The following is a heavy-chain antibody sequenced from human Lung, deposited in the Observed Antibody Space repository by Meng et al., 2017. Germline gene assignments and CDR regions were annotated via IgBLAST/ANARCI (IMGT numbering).Heavy chain of an antibody. J-gene: IGHJ5*02. D-gene: IGHD5-18*01. V-gene: IGHV3-23*01. CDR2: ISSTGDST. Sequence: EVKLMESGGVLVQPGGSLRRSCAAAVFTFTAFSRTWVRQAPGKGLEWVSTISSTGDSTFYPDSVKGRFIVSRDNSKNTLYLQMNSLRAEDTAIYYCAKEAAMASWGQGTLVTVSS. CDR3: AKEAAMAS. CDR1: VFTFTAFS.